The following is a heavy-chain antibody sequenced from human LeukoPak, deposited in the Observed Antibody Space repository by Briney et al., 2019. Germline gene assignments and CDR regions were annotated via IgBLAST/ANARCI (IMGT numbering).Heavy chain of an antibody. V-gene: IGHV4-61*02. J-gene: IGHJ4*02. CDR1: GGSISSGSYY. CDR2: IYTSGST. D-gene: IGHD6-19*01. Sequence: SQTLSLTSTVSGGSISSGSYYWSWIRQPAGKGLEWIGRIYTSGSTNYNPSLKSRVTISVDTSKNQFSLKLSSVTAADTAVYYCARGQIAVAGIYDYWGQGTLVTVSS. CDR3: ARGQIAVAGIYDY.